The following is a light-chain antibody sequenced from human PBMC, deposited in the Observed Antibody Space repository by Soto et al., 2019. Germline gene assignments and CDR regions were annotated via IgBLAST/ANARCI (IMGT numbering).Light chain of an antibody. CDR1: SSDIGDYNY. J-gene: IGLJ3*02. CDR3: SSSITTTSLVV. V-gene: IGLV2-14*01. Sequence: QSALTQPASVSGSPGQSITISCTGTSSDIGDYNYVSWYQQYPGKVPKLVIYDVSHRPSGVSNRFSGSKSGNTASLTISGLQAEDEADYYCSSSITTTSLVVFGGGTKVTVL. CDR2: DVS.